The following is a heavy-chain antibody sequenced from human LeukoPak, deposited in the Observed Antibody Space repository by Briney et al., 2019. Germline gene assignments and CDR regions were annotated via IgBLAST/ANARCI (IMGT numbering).Heavy chain of an antibody. D-gene: IGHD6-6*01. V-gene: IGHV1-2*02. CDR3: APLYSSSSHPFDY. Sequence: ASVKVSCKASGYTFTGYYMHWVRQAPGQGLECMGWINPNSGGTNYAQKFQGSVIMTSDKYISTAYMELSRLSSADTAVYYCAPLYSSSSHPFDYWGQGTLVTVSS. CDR2: INPNSGGT. CDR1: GYTFTGYY. J-gene: IGHJ4*02.